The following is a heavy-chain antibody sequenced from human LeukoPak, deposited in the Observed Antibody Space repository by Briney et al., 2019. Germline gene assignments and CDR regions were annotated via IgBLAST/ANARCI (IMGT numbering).Heavy chain of an antibody. V-gene: IGHV3-66*04. D-gene: IGHD3-22*01. Sequence: GGSLRLSCVASGFTGSSKYMSWVRQAPGKGLEWVSVIYSGGSTYYADSVKGRFTISRDNSKNTLYLQMNSLRAEDTAVYYCARRDCDSIKCRGSNWFDPWGQGTLVSVSS. CDR3: ARRDCDSIKCRGSNWFDP. CDR1: GFTGSSKY. J-gene: IGHJ5*02. CDR2: IYSGGST.